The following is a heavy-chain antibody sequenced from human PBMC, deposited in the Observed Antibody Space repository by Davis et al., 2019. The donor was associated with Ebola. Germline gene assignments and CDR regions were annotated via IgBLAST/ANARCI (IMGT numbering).Heavy chain of an antibody. Sequence: GSLRLSCAVYGGSFSGYYWSWIRQPPGKGLEWIGEINHSGSTNYNPSLKSRVTISVDTSKNQFSLKLSSVTAADTAVYYCARAINYQVAAYGMDVWGQGTTVTVSS. CDR1: GGSFSGYY. D-gene: IGHD6-19*01. V-gene: IGHV4-34*01. CDR2: INHSGST. J-gene: IGHJ6*02. CDR3: ARAINYQVAAYGMDV.